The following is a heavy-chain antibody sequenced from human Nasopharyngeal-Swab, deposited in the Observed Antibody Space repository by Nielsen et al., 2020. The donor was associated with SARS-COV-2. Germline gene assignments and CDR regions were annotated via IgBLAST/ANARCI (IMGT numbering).Heavy chain of an antibody. CDR2: INPSGGST. D-gene: IGHD5-24*01. Sequence: ASVKVSCKASGYTFTSYYMHWVRQAPGQGLEWMGIINPSGGSTSYAQKLQGRVTMTTDTSTSTAYMELRSLRSDDTAVYYCARAGREGDVWGQGTLVTVSS. CDR1: GYTFTSYY. CDR3: ARAGREGDV. V-gene: IGHV1-46*01. J-gene: IGHJ4*02.